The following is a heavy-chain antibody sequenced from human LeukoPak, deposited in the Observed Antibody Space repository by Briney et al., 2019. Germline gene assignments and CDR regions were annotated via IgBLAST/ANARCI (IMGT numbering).Heavy chain of an antibody. D-gene: IGHD1-20*01. CDR1: GFTFSNAW. Sequence: GGSLRLSCAASGFTFSNAWMSWVRQAPGKRLEWVGRIKSKTDGGTTDYAAPVKGRFTISRDDSENTLYLQMNSLKTEDTAVYYCTIPLTGTPFDYWGQGTLVTVSS. V-gene: IGHV3-15*01. J-gene: IGHJ4*02. CDR3: TIPLTGTPFDY. CDR2: IKSKTDGGTT.